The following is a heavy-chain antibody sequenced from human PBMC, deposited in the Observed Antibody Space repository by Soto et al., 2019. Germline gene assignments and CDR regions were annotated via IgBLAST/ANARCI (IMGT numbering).Heavy chain of an antibody. CDR3: ARDPWGGDSYGMDV. CDR1: GFTFSSYS. J-gene: IGHJ6*02. CDR2: ISSSSSYI. Sequence: EVQLVESGGGLVKPGGSLRLSCAASGFTFSSYSMNWVRQAPGKGLEWVSSISSSSSYIYYADSVKGRFTISRDNAKNSLSLPMNSLRAEDTAVYYCARDPWGGDSYGMDVWGQGTTVTVSS. V-gene: IGHV3-21*01. D-gene: IGHD2-21*02.